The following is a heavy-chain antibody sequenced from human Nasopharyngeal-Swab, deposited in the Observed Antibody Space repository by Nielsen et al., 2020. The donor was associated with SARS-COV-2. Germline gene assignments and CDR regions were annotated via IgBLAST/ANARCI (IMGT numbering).Heavy chain of an antibody. J-gene: IGHJ6*02. CDR1: GGSISSYY. V-gene: IGHV4-59*08. CDR3: ARQDSWYYYYGMDV. CDR2: IYYSGGT. Sequence: SETLSLTCTASGGSISSYYWNWIRQPPGKGLEWIGYIYYSGGTNYNPSLKSRVTISVDTSKNQFSLKLSSVTAADTAVYYCARQDSWYYYYGMDVWGQGTTVTVSS.